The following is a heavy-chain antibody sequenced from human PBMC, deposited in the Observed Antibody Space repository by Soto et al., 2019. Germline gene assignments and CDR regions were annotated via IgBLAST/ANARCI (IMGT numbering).Heavy chain of an antibody. J-gene: IGHJ4*02. CDR3: ARAVGGTQDYGDYFDY. CDR2: IIPIFGTA. V-gene: IGHV1-69*13. Sequence: SVKVSCTASGGTFSSYAISWVRQAPGQGLEWMGGIIPIFGTANYAQKFQGRVTITADESTSTAYMELSSLRSEDTAVYYCARAVGGTQDYGDYFDYWGQGTLVTVS. D-gene: IGHD4-17*01. CDR1: GGTFSSYA.